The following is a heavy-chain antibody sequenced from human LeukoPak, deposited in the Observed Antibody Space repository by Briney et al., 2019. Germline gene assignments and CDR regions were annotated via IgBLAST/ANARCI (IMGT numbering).Heavy chain of an antibody. V-gene: IGHV1-2*02. CDR2: VNPNSGDT. Sequence: VASVKVSCKASGYTFTGYYLHWVRQAPGQGLEWMGCVNPNSGDTNYAQKFQGSVTMTRDTSISTVYMELRSLRSDDTAVYYCARVFSAFTVVTPLAYWGQGTLVTVSS. CDR3: ARVFSAFTVVTPLAY. CDR1: GYTFTGYY. D-gene: IGHD4-23*01. J-gene: IGHJ4*02.